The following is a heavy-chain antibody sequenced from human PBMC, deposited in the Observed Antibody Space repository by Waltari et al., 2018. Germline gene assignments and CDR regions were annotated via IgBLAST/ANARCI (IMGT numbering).Heavy chain of an antibody. Sequence: QGQLLQSGAEVKKPGASVTVSCKASGSNFRPSGISWVRQAPGQGLEWMGWINPYNGNTNYAQMVQDRVTLTTDTSTSTAYMELRSLTSADTAVYYCARVRASGGNSAFDIWGQGTMVTVSS. CDR1: GSNFRPSG. J-gene: IGHJ3*02. D-gene: IGHD1-1*01. CDR2: INPYNGNT. V-gene: IGHV1-18*01. CDR3: ARVRASGGNSAFDI.